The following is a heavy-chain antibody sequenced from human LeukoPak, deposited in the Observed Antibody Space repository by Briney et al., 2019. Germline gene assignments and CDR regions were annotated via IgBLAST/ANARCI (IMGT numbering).Heavy chain of an antibody. D-gene: IGHD4-23*01. V-gene: IGHV3-11*01. J-gene: IGHJ3*02. CDR3: ARGHYGGNPADAFDI. CDR2: LSTSGDIM. CDR1: GFIFSDYY. Sequence: GGSLRLSCAASGFIFSDYYMSWIRQAPGKGLEWVSYLSTSGDIMYYAGSVKGRFTISRDNAKNSLYLEMDSLRAEDTAVYYWARGHYGGNPADAFDIWGQGTMVTVS.